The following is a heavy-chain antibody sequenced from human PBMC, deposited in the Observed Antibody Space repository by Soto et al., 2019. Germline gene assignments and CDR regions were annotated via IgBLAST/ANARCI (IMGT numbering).Heavy chain of an antibody. D-gene: IGHD3-10*01. Sequence: SLRLSGSASGFTFGSYGLHWVRQAPGKGLEWVAVISYDGRTKYYADSLKGRFTISRDNSKNTLYLQMNSLRAEDTAVYFCATFTSPSSGPHDYWGQGTLVTVSS. V-gene: IGHV3-30*04. J-gene: IGHJ4*02. CDR2: ISYDGRTK. CDR1: GFTFGSYG. CDR3: ATFTSPSSGPHDY.